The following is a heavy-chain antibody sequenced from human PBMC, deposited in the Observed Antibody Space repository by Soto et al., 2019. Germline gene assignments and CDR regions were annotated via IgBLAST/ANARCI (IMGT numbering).Heavy chain of an antibody. V-gene: IGHV4-30-2*01. D-gene: IGHD3-10*01. CDR2: IYHSGST. CDR3: AREKYGSGSYYYYYYMDV. CDR1: GGSISSGGYS. J-gene: IGHJ6*03. Sequence: SETLSLTCAVSGGSISSGGYSWSWIRQPPGKGLEWIGYIYHSGSTNYNPSLKSRVTISVDTSKNQFSLKLSSVTAADTAVYYCAREKYGSGSYYYYYYMDVWGKGTTVTVSS.